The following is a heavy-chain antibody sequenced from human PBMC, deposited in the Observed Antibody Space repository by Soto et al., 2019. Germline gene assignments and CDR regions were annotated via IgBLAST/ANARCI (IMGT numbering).Heavy chain of an antibody. CDR1: GFTFSSYW. Sequence: EVQLVESGGGLVQPGGSLRLSCAASGFTFSSYWMHWVRQAPGKGLVWVSRTNEDGSTINYADSVKGRFTISRDNAKNTLYLEMSGRGAEDTVVYYCTRDRGGRGGYWGQGTLVTVSS. D-gene: IGHD3-16*01. V-gene: IGHV3-74*01. CDR2: TNEDGSTI. CDR3: TRDRGGRGGY. J-gene: IGHJ4*02.